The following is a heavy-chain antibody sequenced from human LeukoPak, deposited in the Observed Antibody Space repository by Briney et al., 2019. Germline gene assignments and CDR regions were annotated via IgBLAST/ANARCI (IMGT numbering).Heavy chain of an antibody. CDR1: GFTFTSYS. D-gene: IGHD2-15*01. CDR2: IRHSSDTI. J-gene: IGHJ4*02. CDR3: AREWYYFDY. Sequence: PGGSLRLSCAASGFTFTSYSMNWVRQAPGKGLEWVSYIRHSSDTIYYADSVKGRFTISRDNAKNSLYLQMNSLRDEDTAVYYCAREWYYFDYWGQGTLVTVSS. V-gene: IGHV3-48*02.